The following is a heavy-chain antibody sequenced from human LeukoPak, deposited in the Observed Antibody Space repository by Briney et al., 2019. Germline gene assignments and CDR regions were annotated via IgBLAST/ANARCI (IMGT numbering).Heavy chain of an antibody. Sequence: ASVKVSCKASGYTFTSYGISWVRQAPGQGLEWMGWISAYNGNRNYAQKLQGRVTMTTDTSTSTAYMELRSLRSDDTAVYYCARGHCSGGSCYDWFDPWGQGTLVTVSS. CDR2: ISAYNGNR. J-gene: IGHJ5*02. CDR3: ARGHCSGGSCYDWFDP. CDR1: GYTFTSYG. V-gene: IGHV1-18*04. D-gene: IGHD2-15*01.